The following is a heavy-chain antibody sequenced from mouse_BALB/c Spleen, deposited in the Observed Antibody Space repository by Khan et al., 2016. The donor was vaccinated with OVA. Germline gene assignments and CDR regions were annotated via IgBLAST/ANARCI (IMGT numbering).Heavy chain of an antibody. V-gene: IGHV1-5*01. J-gene: IGHJ2*01. D-gene: IGHD2-4*01. CDR3: TRSYDSYYFDY. CDR1: GYSFTSYW. Sequence: EVQLQQSGTVLARPGASVKLSCKASGYSFTSYWLHWVKQRLGKGLVWIGAILPGISDTRSNQTFQGKAKLTAVTSASHAYLELSSLTNEDSSVYYCTRSYDSYYFDYWGQGTTLTVSA. CDR2: ILPGISDT.